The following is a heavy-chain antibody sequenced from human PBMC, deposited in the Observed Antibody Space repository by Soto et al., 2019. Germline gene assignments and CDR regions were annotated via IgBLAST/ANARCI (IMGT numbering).Heavy chain of an antibody. J-gene: IGHJ6*02. Sequence: GGSVKVSCKASGYTFTSYYMHWVRQAPGQGLEWMRIINPSGGSTSYAQKFKGRVTMTRDTSTSTVYMELSSLRSEDTALYYCARALQFLYGVNYYYYGMDVWGQGTTVTVSS. V-gene: IGHV1-46*01. CDR1: GYTFTSYY. D-gene: IGHD4-17*01. CDR3: ARALQFLYGVNYYYYGMDV. CDR2: INPSGGST.